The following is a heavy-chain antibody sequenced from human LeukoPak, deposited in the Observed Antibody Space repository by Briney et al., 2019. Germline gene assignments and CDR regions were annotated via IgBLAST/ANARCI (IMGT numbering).Heavy chain of an antibody. Sequence: ASLKVSCKASGYTFTSYDINWVRQATGQGLEWMGWMNPNSGNTGYAQKFQGRVTITRNTSISTAYMELSSLRSEDTAVYYCAADPHLYYDSSGYQFDYWGQGTLVTVSS. J-gene: IGHJ4*02. CDR3: AADPHLYYDSSGYQFDY. CDR1: GYTFTSYD. CDR2: MNPNSGNT. V-gene: IGHV1-8*03. D-gene: IGHD3-22*01.